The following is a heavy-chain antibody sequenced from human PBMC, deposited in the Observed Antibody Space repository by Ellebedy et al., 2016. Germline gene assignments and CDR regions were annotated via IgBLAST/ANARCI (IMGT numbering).Heavy chain of an antibody. J-gene: IGHJ4*02. CDR2: HYASDGKT. Sequence: GGSLRLSXAASGFTFSNFVMSWVRQSPGKGLEWVSTHYASDGKTYYADSVKGRFTISRDTSKNTLHLQMNSLRAEDTAVYYCARCRWLQSEFDHWGQGTLVTVSS. CDR1: GFTFSNFV. CDR3: ARCRWLQSEFDH. D-gene: IGHD5-24*01. V-gene: IGHV3-23*01.